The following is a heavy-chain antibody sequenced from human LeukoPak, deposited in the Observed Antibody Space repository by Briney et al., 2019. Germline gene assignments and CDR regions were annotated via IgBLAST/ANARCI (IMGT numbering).Heavy chain of an antibody. CDR3: AKDLKQLVPQYYFDY. CDR1: GFTFSSYA. J-gene: IGHJ4*02. Sequence: PGGSLRLSCAASGFTFSSYAMSWVRQAPGKGLEWVSAISDSGGSTYYADSVKGRFTISRDNSKNTLYLQMNSLRAEDTAVYYCAKDLKQLVPQYYFDYWGQGTLVTVSS. CDR2: ISDSGGST. D-gene: IGHD6-13*01. V-gene: IGHV3-23*01.